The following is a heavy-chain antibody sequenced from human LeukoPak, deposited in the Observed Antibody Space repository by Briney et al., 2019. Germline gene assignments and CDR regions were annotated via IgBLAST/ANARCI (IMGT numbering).Heavy chain of an antibody. CDR3: ARGSYGGSGSPTELDY. Sequence: SETLSLTCAVSGGSNSSGGYSWSWIRQPPGKGLEWIGYIYHSGSTYYNPSLKSRVTISVDRSKNQFSLKLSSVTAADTAVYYCARGSYGGSGSPTELDYWGQGTLVTVSS. CDR2: IYHSGST. CDR1: GGSNSSGGYS. V-gene: IGHV4-30-2*01. J-gene: IGHJ4*02. D-gene: IGHD3-10*01.